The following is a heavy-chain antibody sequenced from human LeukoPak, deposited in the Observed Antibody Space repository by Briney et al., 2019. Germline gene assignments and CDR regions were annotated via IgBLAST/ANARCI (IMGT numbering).Heavy chain of an antibody. Sequence: GGSLRLSCAASGFTFSSYWMSWVRQAPGKGLEWVANIKQDGSEKYYVDSVKGRFTISRDNAKNSLYLQMNSLRAEDTAVHYCARDRRYYGSEDYFDYWGQGTLVTVSS. D-gene: IGHD3-10*01. CDR3: ARDRRYYGSEDYFDY. CDR2: IKQDGSEK. CDR1: GFTFSSYW. J-gene: IGHJ4*02. V-gene: IGHV3-7*01.